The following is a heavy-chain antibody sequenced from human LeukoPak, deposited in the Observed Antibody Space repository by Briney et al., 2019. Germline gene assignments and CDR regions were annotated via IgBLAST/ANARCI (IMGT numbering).Heavy chain of an antibody. CDR2: ISYDGSNK. Sequence: GGSLRLSCAASGFTFSSYGMHWVRQAPGKGLEWVAVISYDGSNKYYADSVKGRFTISRDNSKNTLYLQMNSLRAEDTAVYYCAKKGSSGYYVGWFDPWGQGTLVTVSS. D-gene: IGHD3-22*01. CDR3: AKKGSSGYYVGWFDP. V-gene: IGHV3-30*18. J-gene: IGHJ5*02. CDR1: GFTFSSYG.